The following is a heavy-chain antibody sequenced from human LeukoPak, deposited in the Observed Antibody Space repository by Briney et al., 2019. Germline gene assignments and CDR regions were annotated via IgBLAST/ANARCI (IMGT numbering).Heavy chain of an antibody. CDR2: INNSGST. Sequence: SETLSLTCAVYGGSFSSYYWSRIRQPQGTGLEWIGVINNSGSTNYNHSPKSRVTISIDTSKNQFSLQLSSVTAADTAVYYCARQRSAGWRVRSGVFDYWGQGTLVTVSS. D-gene: IGHD6-19*01. J-gene: IGHJ4*02. CDR3: ARQRSAGWRVRSGVFDY. CDR1: GGSFSSYY. V-gene: IGHV4-34*01.